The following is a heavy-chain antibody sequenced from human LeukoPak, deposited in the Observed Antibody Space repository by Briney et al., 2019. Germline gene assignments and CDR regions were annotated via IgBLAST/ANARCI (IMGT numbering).Heavy chain of an antibody. CDR3: AREPRTSTYYMDV. Sequence: TLSLTCTVSGGSISSGDYFWSWIRQPPGKGLEWIGYIYYSGRTHYNPSLKSRVTISVDTSKNQFSLKLSSVTAADTAVYYCAREPRTSTYYMDVWGKGTTVTVSS. CDR1: GGSISSGDYF. V-gene: IGHV4-30-4*08. D-gene: IGHD1-14*01. CDR2: IYYSGRT. J-gene: IGHJ6*03.